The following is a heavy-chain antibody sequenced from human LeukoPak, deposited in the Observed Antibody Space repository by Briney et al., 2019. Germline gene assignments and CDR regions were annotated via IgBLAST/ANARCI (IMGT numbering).Heavy chain of an antibody. J-gene: IGHJ4*02. Sequence: KASETLSLTCTVSGGSISSYYWSWIRQPPGKELEWIGYIYYSGSTNYNPSLKSRVTISVDTSKNQFSLKLSSVTAADTAVYYCARAHLPEAYYYDSSGLYYFDYWGQGTLVTVSS. CDR1: GGSISSYY. CDR3: ARAHLPEAYYYDSSGLYYFDY. D-gene: IGHD3-22*01. CDR2: IYYSGST. V-gene: IGHV4-59*01.